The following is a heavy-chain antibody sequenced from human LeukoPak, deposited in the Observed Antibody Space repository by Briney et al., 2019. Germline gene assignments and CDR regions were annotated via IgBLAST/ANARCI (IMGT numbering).Heavy chain of an antibody. CDR3: AKDQPWNYDFWSGYFLKAY. Sequence: GGSLRLSCAASGFTFSSYAMSWVRQAPGKGLEWVSAISGSGGSTYYADSVKGRFTISRDNSKNTLYLQMNSLRAEDTAVYYCAKDQPWNYDFWSGYFLKAYWGQGTLVTVSS. CDR2: ISGSGGST. D-gene: IGHD3-3*01. V-gene: IGHV3-23*01. J-gene: IGHJ4*02. CDR1: GFTFSSYA.